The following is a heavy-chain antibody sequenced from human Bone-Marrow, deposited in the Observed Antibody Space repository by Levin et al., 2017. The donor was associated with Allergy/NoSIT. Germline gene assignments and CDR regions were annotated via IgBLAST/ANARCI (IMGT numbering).Heavy chain of an antibody. Sequence: GGSLRLSCAASGFTFTSAAMTWVRQAPGKGLEWVSTIRATAGTTFYADSVQGRFTISRDNSKNTVYLQMNSLGADDTALYYCARGGYTSYFDSWGQGTLVTVSA. CDR1: GFTFTSAA. J-gene: IGHJ4*02. V-gene: IGHV3-23*01. CDR3: ARGGYTSYFDS. D-gene: IGHD5-18*01. CDR2: IRATAGTT.